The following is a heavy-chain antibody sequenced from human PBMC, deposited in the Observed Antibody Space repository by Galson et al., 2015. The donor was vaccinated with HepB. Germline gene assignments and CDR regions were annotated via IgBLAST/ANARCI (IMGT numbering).Heavy chain of an antibody. D-gene: IGHD5-18*01. V-gene: IGHV1-46*01. J-gene: IGHJ4*02. CDR2: INPSGGST. Sequence: SVKVSCKASGYTFTSYYMHWVRQAPGQGLEWMGIINPSGGSTSYAQKFQGRVTMTRDTSTSTVYMELSSLRAEDTAVYYCASEGYSSGYSLGWGQGTLVTVSS. CDR3: ASEGYSSGYSLG. CDR1: GYTFTSYY.